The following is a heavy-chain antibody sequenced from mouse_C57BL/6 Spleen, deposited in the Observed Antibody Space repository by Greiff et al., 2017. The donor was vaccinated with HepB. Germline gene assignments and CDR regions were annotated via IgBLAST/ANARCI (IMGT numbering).Heavy chain of an antibody. Sequence: VQLKQSGAELVKPGASVKLSCTASGFNIKDYYMHWVKQRTEQGLEWIGRIDPEDGETKSAPKFQGKATITADTSSNTAYLQLSSLTSEDTAVYYCARSSHLEVTTGGYYFDDWGQGTTLTVSS. CDR2: IDPEDGET. J-gene: IGHJ2*01. V-gene: IGHV14-2*01. D-gene: IGHD2-2*01. CDR3: ARSSHLEVTTGGYYFDD. CDR1: GFNIKDYY.